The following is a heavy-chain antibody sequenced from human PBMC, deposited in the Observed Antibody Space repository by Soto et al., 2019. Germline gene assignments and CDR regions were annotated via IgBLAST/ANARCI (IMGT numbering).Heavy chain of an antibody. J-gene: IGHJ3*02. Sequence: EVQLVESGGGLVKPGGSLRLSCAASGFTFSSYSMNWVRQAPGKGLEWVSSISSSSSYIYYADSVKGRFTISRDNAKNSLYLQMNSRRAEDTAVYYCASYVKGPLAIFGANDAFDIWGQGTMVTVSS. D-gene: IGHD3-3*01. V-gene: IGHV3-21*01. CDR1: GFTFSSYS. CDR3: ASYVKGPLAIFGANDAFDI. CDR2: ISSSSSYI.